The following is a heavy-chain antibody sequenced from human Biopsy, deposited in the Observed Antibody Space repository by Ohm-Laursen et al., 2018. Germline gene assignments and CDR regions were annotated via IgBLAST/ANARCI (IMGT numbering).Heavy chain of an antibody. Sequence: TLSLTCTVSGGSISSGSSYWSWIRQRPGKGLEWIGYIFNSANTYYNPSLKNLITISGDTSKNQFSLKLNSVTAADTAVYYCARGDYFDSNGYFWFDPWGQGTLVTVSS. V-gene: IGHV4-31*01. CDR1: GGSISSGSSY. J-gene: IGHJ5*02. D-gene: IGHD3-22*01. CDR2: IFNSANT. CDR3: ARGDYFDSNGYFWFDP.